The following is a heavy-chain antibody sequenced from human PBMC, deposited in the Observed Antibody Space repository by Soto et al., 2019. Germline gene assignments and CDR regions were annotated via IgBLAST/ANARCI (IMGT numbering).Heavy chain of an antibody. V-gene: IGHV1-2*02. Sequence: HVQLVQAGAEVKKPGASVKVSCKASGYIFIDYHIHWVRQAPGQGPEWMAWINPNSGGTRYAKKFQGRVPLTRATSISTAYMALIRLKADDTAVYYCARGDPMVTTRYWGQGTLVTVSA. CDR1: GYIFIDYH. D-gene: IGHD4-17*01. J-gene: IGHJ4*02. CDR2: INPNSGGT. CDR3: ARGDPMVTTRY.